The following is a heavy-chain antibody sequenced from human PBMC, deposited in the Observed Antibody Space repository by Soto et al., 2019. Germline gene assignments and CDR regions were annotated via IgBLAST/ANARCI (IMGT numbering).Heavy chain of an antibody. Sequence: SETLSLTCSVSGGSISSGYYYWSWIRQPPGKGLEWIGNIYYSGNTYYNPSLKSRLIISIDTSKNQFSLKVGSVTAADTAVYYCGRGGYYYDSSGPLGHWGQGTLVTVSS. CDR3: GRGGYYYDSSGPLGH. CDR2: IYYSGNT. D-gene: IGHD3-22*01. CDR1: GGSISSGYYY. J-gene: IGHJ4*02. V-gene: IGHV4-30-4*01.